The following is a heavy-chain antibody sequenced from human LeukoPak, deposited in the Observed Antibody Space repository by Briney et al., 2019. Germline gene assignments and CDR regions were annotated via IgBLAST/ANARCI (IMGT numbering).Heavy chain of an antibody. J-gene: IGHJ4*02. CDR1: GGSFSGYY. CDR2: INHSGST. D-gene: IGHD6-19*01. CDR3: ARVDSSGWSRVDY. Sequence: PSETLSLTCAVYGGSFSGYYWSWIRQPPGKGLEWIGEINHSGSTNYDPCLKSLVTISVDTSKNQFSLKLSSVTAADTAVYYCARVDSSGWSRVDYWGQGTLVTVSS. V-gene: IGHV4-34*01.